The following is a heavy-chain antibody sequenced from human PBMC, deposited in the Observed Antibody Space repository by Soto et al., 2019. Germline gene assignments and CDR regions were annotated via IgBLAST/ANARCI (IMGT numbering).Heavy chain of an antibody. Sequence: PGGSLRLSCAASGFTFRSYAMHWVRQAPGKGLEWVAAISYDGANKYYADSVKGRFTISRDNSKNTLYLQMNSLRDEDTAVYYCARAFRGGWYSIGYWGQGTLVTVSS. CDR1: GFTFRSYA. CDR3: ARAFRGGWYSIGY. V-gene: IGHV3-30-3*01. CDR2: ISYDGANK. J-gene: IGHJ4*02. D-gene: IGHD6-19*01.